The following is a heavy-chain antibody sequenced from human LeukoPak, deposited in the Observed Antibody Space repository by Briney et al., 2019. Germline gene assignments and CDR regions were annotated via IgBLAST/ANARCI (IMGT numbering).Heavy chain of an antibody. CDR1: GYTLTELS. V-gene: IGHV1-24*01. CDR2: FDPEDGET. CDR3: ARVARSAGTSYWYFDM. D-gene: IGHD1-14*01. Sequence: ASVKVSCKVSGYTLTELSMHWVRQAPGKGLEWMGGFDPEDGETIYAQKFQGRVTMTEDTSTDTAYMELSSLRSEDTAVYYCARVARSAGTSYWYFDMWGRGTLLTVSS. J-gene: IGHJ2*01.